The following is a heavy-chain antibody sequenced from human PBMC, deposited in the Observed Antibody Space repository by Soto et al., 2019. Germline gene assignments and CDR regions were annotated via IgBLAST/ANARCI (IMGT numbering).Heavy chain of an antibody. D-gene: IGHD6-6*01. V-gene: IGHV4-59*01. J-gene: IGHJ6*02. CDR3: ARVSLRSSSSGGYYYGMDV. CDR2: IYYSGST. Sequence: NPSETLSLTCTVSGGSISSYYWSWIRQPPGKGLEWIGYIYYSGSTNYNPSLKSRVTISVDTSKNQFSLKLSSVTAADTAVYYCARVSLRSSSSGGYYYGMDVWGQGTTVTVSS. CDR1: GGSISSYY.